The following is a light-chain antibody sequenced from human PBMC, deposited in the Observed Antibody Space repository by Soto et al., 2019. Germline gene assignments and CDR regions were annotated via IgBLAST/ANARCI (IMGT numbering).Light chain of an antibody. J-gene: IGKJ2*01. CDR2: DAS. V-gene: IGKV1-5*01. CDR3: QQYNLYPYT. Sequence: DIQMTQSPSTLSASVGERVTITCRASQPITSWLAWYQQKPGKAPHLLIYDASDLQSGVPSRFSGSGSGTEFTLTITGLQPDDFATDYCQQYNLYPYTFGQGTKLDIK. CDR1: QPITSW.